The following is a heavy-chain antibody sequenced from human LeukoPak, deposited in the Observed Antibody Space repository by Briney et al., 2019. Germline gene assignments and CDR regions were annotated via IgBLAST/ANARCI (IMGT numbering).Heavy chain of an antibody. J-gene: IGHJ3*02. CDR3: ARDIAVVTASGPDAFDI. D-gene: IGHD2-21*02. CDR1: VYTFSSYY. Sequence: ASVKVSCKPSVYTFSSYYMHWVRQAPGQGFEWMGLMYPSGGYTSYAPKFQGRVTMNRDMSTSTVYLDLSSLRSEDTAVYYCARDIAVVTASGPDAFDIWGQGTMVTVSS. V-gene: IGHV1-46*01. CDR2: MYPSGGYT.